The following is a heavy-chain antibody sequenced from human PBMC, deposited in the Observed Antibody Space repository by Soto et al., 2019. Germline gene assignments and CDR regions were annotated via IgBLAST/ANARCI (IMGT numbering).Heavy chain of an antibody. CDR2: IYYRGST. J-gene: IGHJ4*02. CDR1: GGSISSGDYY. D-gene: IGHD6-13*01. Sequence: QVQLQESGPGLVKPSQTLSLTCTVSGGSISSGDYYWSWIRQPPGKGLEWIGYIYYRGSTYYNPSLKSRVTRSVDTSKNQFSLKLSSVTAADTAVYYCAGAGILEQQLVKDNWGQGTLVTVSS. CDR3: AGAGILEQQLVKDN. V-gene: IGHV4-30-4*01.